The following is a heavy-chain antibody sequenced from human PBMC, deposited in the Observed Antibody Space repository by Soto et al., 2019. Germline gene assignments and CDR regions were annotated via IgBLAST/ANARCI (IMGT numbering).Heavy chain of an antibody. CDR2: ILYDGTTK. D-gene: IGHD6-19*01. J-gene: IGHJ4*02. CDR1: GFTFRNYG. Sequence: QVQLVDSGAGVAQPGRSLRLSCAASGFTFRNYGMHWLRQPPGKGLEWVAAILYDGTTKHYADSVNGRFTIARDNSKNTLCLQMDILRTEDTAIYYWANRSGSGWDDIDYRGQGPLVTVSS. V-gene: IGHV3-30*18. CDR3: ANRSGSGWDDIDY.